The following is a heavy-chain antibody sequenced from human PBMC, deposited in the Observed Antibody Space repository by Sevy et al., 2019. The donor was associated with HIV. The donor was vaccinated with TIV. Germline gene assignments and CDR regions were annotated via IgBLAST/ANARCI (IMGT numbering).Heavy chain of an antibody. J-gene: IGHJ4*02. CDR1: GLTFSTYS. CDR2: IGSTGPTI. Sequence: GGSLRLSCAASGLTFSTYSMNWVRQAPGKGLEWVSNIGSTGPTIYYADSVKGRFTISRDNAKNSLYLQMNSLREEDTAVYYCARPGSGWFEFDSWGQGTLVTVSS. V-gene: IGHV3-48*02. D-gene: IGHD6-19*01. CDR3: ARPGSGWFEFDS.